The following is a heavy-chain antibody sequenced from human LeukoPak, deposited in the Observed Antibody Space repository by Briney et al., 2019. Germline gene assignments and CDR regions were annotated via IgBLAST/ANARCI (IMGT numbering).Heavy chain of an antibody. J-gene: IGHJ5*02. Sequence: PGGSLRLSCAASGFTFSSYSMNWVRQAPGKGLEWVSYISSSSTIYYADSVKGRFTISRDNAKNSLYLQMNSLRAEDTPVYYCARDPAGYSYGFWFDPWGQGTLVTVSS. CDR1: GFTFSSYS. CDR2: ISSSSTI. D-gene: IGHD5-18*01. V-gene: IGHV3-48*01. CDR3: ARDPAGYSYGFWFDP.